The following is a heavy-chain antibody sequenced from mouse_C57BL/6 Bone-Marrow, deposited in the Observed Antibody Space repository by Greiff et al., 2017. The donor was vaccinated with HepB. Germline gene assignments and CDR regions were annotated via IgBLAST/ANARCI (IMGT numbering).Heavy chain of an antibody. Sequence: EVQVVESEGGLVQPGSSMKLSCTASGFTFSDYYMAWVRQVPEKGLEWVANINYDGSSTYYLDSLKSRFIISRDNAKNILYLQMSSLKSEDTATYYCARDYGSSRWYFDVWGTGTTVTVSS. V-gene: IGHV5-16*01. D-gene: IGHD1-1*01. CDR2: INYDGSST. CDR1: GFTFSDYY. J-gene: IGHJ1*03. CDR3: ARDYGSSRWYFDV.